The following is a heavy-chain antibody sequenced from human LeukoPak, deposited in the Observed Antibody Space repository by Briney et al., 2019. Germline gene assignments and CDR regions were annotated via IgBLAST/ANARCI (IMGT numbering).Heavy chain of an antibody. J-gene: IGHJ4*02. Sequence: PGGSLRLSCAASGFTFSGSAMHWVRQASGKGLEWVGRIRSKANSYATAYAASVKGRFTISRDNSKNTLYLQMNSLRAEDTAVYYCAKDRGSSWYGTSDYWGQGTLVTASS. V-gene: IGHV3-73*01. CDR1: GFTFSGSA. CDR2: IRSKANSYAT. CDR3: AKDRGSSWYGTSDY. D-gene: IGHD6-13*01.